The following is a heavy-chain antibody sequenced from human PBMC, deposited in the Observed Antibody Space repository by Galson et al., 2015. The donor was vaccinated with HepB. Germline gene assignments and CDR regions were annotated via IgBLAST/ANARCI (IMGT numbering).Heavy chain of an antibody. Sequence: SLRLSCAASGFTFRAYWMHWVRRAPGKELEWVSRITSDGATTSYADSVKGRFTISRDNAKNTLSLEMNSLRAEDTAVYYCARDKEGPGPTVDFWGQGTLVTVSS. V-gene: IGHV3-74*01. CDR2: ITSDGATT. J-gene: IGHJ1*01. CDR1: GFTFRAYW. D-gene: IGHD1-7*01. CDR3: ARDKEGPGPTVDF.